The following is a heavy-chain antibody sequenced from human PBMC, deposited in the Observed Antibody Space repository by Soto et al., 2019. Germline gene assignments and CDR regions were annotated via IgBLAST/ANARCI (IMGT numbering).Heavy chain of an antibody. Sequence: GGSLRLSCAASGFTFSNAWMNWVLQAPGKGLEWVGRIKSKTDGGTTDYAAPVKGRFTISRDDSKNTLYLQMNSLKTEDTAVYYRTTEDQLPTHFDYWGQGTLVTVSS. CDR1: GFTFSNAW. V-gene: IGHV3-15*07. J-gene: IGHJ4*02. CDR3: TTEDQLPTHFDY. CDR2: IKSKTDGGTT. D-gene: IGHD3-10*01.